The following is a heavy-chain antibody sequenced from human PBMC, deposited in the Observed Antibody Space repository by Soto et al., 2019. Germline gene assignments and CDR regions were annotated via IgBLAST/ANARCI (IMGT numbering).Heavy chain of an antibody. CDR1: GYTFTSYY. D-gene: IGHD6-6*01. CDR2: INPSGGST. CDR3: AISSIAARRKFDY. V-gene: IGHV1-46*01. Sequence: GASVKVSCKASGYTFTSYYMHWVRQAPGQGLEWMGIINPSGGSTSYAQKFQGRVTMTRDTSTSTVYMELSSLRSEDSAVYYCAISSIAARRKFDYWGQGTLVTVSS. J-gene: IGHJ4*02.